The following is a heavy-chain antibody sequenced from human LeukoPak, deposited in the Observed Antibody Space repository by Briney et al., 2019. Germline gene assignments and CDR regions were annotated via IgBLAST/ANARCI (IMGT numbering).Heavy chain of an antibody. J-gene: IGHJ5*02. CDR1: GGSISNYY. V-gene: IGHV4-59*01. CDR2: IYYSGST. D-gene: IGHD3-3*01. CDR3: ARGDTIFGVVTTFDP. Sequence: SETLSLTCTVSGGSISNYYWSWIRQPPGKGLEWIGYIYYSGSTNYNPSLKSRVTISVDTSKNQFSLKLSSVTAADTAVYYCARGDTIFGVVTTFDPWGQGTLVTVSS.